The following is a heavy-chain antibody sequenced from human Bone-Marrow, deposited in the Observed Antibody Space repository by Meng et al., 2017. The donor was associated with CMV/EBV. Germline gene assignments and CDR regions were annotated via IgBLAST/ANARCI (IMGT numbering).Heavy chain of an antibody. V-gene: IGHV3-73*01. J-gene: IGHJ6*02. Sequence: GGSLRLSCAASGFTFSGSAMHWVRQASGKGLEWVGRIRSKANSYATAYAASVKGRFTISRDDSKNTAYLQMNSLKTEDTAVYYCTSHIVVVPAARLGNYYGMDVWGQGTTVTGSS. CDR1: GFTFSGSA. CDR2: IRSKANSYAT. CDR3: TSHIVVVPAARLGNYYGMDV. D-gene: IGHD2-2*01.